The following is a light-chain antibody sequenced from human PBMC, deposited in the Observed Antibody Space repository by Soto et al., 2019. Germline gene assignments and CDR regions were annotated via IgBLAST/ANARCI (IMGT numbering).Light chain of an antibody. CDR1: QSVSSY. J-gene: IGKJ5*01. Sequence: TQSPSSLSASVGDRVTLSCRASQSVSSYLAWYQQNPGQAPRLLIYDASNRATGIPARFSGSGSGTDFTLTISSLEPEDFAVYYCQQSSNWPPSITVGQGTRLEIK. CDR2: DAS. CDR3: QQSSNWPPSIT. V-gene: IGKV3-11*01.